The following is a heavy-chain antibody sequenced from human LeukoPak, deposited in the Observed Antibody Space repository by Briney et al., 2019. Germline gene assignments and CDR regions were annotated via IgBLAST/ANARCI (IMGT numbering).Heavy chain of an antibody. Sequence: SETLSLTCTVSGGSFTNYYWSWIRQPAGEGLEWIGHINTKGSTSSNPSLKSPVIMSVDTSKNQFSLKLTSVTGADTAVYYCARAWGDYWGQGTLVTVSS. D-gene: IGHD3-16*01. CDR2: INTKGST. CDR1: GGSFTNYY. J-gene: IGHJ4*02. CDR3: ARAWGDY. V-gene: IGHV4-4*07.